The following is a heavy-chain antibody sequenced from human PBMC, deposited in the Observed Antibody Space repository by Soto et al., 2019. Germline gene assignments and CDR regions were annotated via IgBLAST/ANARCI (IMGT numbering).Heavy chain of an antibody. CDR2: MNPNSGNT. J-gene: IGHJ4*02. D-gene: IGHD6-19*01. CDR3: VRRVAVKPRYYFDY. V-gene: IGHV1-8*01. CDR1: GYTFTNYD. Sequence: ASVKVSCKASGYTFTNYDINWVRQVPGQGLEWMGWMNPNSGNTASAPKFQGRVIMTRNTSISTAYMELSGLTFEDTAVYYCVRRVAVKPRYYFDYWGQGTLVTVSS.